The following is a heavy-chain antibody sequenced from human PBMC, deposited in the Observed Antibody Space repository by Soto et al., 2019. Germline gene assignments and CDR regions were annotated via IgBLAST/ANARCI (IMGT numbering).Heavy chain of an antibody. CDR2: ISAYNGNT. V-gene: IGHV1-18*01. CDR1: GYTFTSYG. CDR3: ARDPPHSSTIFGVVPPYYYYGMDV. D-gene: IGHD3-3*01. Sequence: ASVKVSCKASGYTFTSYGISWVRQAPGQGLEWMGWISAYNGNTNYAQKLQGRVTMTTDTSTSTAYMELRSLRSDDTAVYYCARDPPHSSTIFGVVPPYYYYGMDVWGQGTTVTVSS. J-gene: IGHJ6*02.